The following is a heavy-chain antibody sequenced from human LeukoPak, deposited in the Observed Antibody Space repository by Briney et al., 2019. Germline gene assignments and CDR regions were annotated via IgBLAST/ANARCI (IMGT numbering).Heavy chain of an antibody. J-gene: IGHJ4*02. V-gene: IGHV3-66*01. CDR2: IMPGGHI. CDR1: GFSVDSVF. Sequence: RPGGSLRLSCRASGFSVDSVFMNWVRQPPGKGLEWVSFIMPGGHIDYTDSVKGRFIISRDSFKNTLSLQMNSLRVDDSAVYYCARGDSATTTFDFWGQGTLVTVSS. D-gene: IGHD4-17*01. CDR3: ARGDSATTTFDF.